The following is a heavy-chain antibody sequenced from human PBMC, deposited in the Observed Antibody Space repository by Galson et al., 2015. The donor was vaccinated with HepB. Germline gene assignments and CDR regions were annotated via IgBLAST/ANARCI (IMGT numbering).Heavy chain of an antibody. CDR2: ISAYNGNT. Sequence: SVKVSCKASGYTFTSYGISWVRQAPGQGLEWMGWISAYNGNTNYAQKLQGRVTMTTDTSTSTAYMELRSLRSDDTAVYYCARDYHYGDYLNDAFDIWGQGTMVTVSS. CDR1: GYTFTSYG. J-gene: IGHJ3*02. D-gene: IGHD4-17*01. CDR3: ARDYHYGDYLNDAFDI. V-gene: IGHV1-18*01.